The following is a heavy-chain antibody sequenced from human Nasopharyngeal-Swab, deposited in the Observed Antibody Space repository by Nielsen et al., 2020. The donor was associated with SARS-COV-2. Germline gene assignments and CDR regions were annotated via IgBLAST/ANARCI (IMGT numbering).Heavy chain of an antibody. CDR1: GFTFDDYA. CDR2: ISWNSGSI. V-gene: IGHV3-9*01. J-gene: IGHJ6*02. Sequence: SLKISCAASGFTFDDYAMHWVRQAPGKGLEWVSGISWNSGSIGYADSVKGRITISRDNAKNSLYLQMNSLRAEDTALYYCAKLPTDYYYYGMDVWGQGTTVTVSS. D-gene: IGHD1-1*01. CDR3: AKLPTDYYYYGMDV.